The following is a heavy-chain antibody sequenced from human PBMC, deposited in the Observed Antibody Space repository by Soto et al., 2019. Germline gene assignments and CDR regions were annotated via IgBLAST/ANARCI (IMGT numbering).Heavy chain of an antibody. V-gene: IGHV1-8*01. CDR2: MNPNSGNT. J-gene: IGHJ6*02. CDR3: ARGWYYDFWSGYCTRLGGFYGMDV. D-gene: IGHD3-3*01. Sequence: ASVKVSCKASGYTFTSYDINWVRQATGQGLEWMGWMNPNSGNTGYAQKFQGRVTMTRNTSISTAYMELSSLRSEDTAVYYCARGWYYDFWSGYCTRLGGFYGMDVWGQGTTVTVSS. CDR1: GYTFTSYD.